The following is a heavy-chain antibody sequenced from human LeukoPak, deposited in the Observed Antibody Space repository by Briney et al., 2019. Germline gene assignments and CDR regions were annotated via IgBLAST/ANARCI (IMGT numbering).Heavy chain of an antibody. CDR2: IHYTGST. D-gene: IGHD6-19*01. CDR3: ARGSNGVVAGTFDH. V-gene: IGHV4-59*01. J-gene: IGHJ4*02. Sequence: SETLSLTCSVSDGSISSFYWSWIRQPPGKGLESIGNIHYTGSTNFNPSLKSRVTISVDTSKNQFSLKLSSVTAADTAVYYCARGSNGVVAGTFDHWGQGTLVTVSS. CDR1: DGSISSFY.